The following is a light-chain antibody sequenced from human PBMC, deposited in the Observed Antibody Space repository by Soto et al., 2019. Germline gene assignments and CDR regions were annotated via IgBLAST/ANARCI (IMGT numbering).Light chain of an antibody. CDR3: RQSSNWPFT. CDR2: DTS. Sequence: EIVLTQSPAILSLSPGERATLSCRASQSVSTYLAWYQQKPGQAPRLLIYDTSNRASAVPARFSGSGSRTDFTPTISCQQPEDFAVYYCRQSSNWPFTFGPGAKVDIK. V-gene: IGKV3-11*01. J-gene: IGKJ3*01. CDR1: QSVSTY.